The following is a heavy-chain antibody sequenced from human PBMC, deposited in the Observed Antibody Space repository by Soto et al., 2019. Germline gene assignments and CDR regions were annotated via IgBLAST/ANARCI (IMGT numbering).Heavy chain of an antibody. D-gene: IGHD4-17*01. J-gene: IGHJ5*02. CDR2: IIPIFGTA. V-gene: IGHV1-69*13. CDR1: GGTFSSYA. Sequence: ASVKVSCKASGGTFSSYAISWVRQAPGQGLEWMGGIIPIFGTANYAQKFQGRVTITADESTSTAYMELSSLRSEDTAVYYCASRAAVTTWWFDPWGQGTLVTVSS. CDR3: ASRAAVTTWWFDP.